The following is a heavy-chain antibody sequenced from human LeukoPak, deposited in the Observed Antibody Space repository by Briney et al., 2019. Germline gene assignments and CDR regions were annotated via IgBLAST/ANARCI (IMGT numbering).Heavy chain of an antibody. J-gene: IGHJ4*02. D-gene: IGHD3-9*01. CDR2: ISSSGSTI. Sequence: GGSLRLSCAASGFTFSSYEMNWVRQAPGKGLEWVSYISSSGSTIYYADSVKGRFTISRDNAKNSLYLQMNSLRAEDTAFYYCARGSPYYDILTGYFDYWGQGTLVTVSS. CDR1: GFTFSSYE. CDR3: ARGSPYYDILTGYFDY. V-gene: IGHV3-48*03.